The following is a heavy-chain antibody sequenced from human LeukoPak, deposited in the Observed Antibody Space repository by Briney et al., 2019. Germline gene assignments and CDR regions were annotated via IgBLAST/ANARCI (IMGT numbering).Heavy chain of an antibody. V-gene: IGHV4-61*02. Sequence: PSETLSLTCTVSGGSISSGSYYWSWIRQPAGKGLEWIGRIYTSGSTNYNPSLKSRVTISLDTSKNQFSLKLSSVTAADTAVYYCARAYFSSWYMNWFDPWGQGTLVTVSS. CDR2: IYTSGST. D-gene: IGHD6-13*01. CDR1: GGSISSGSYY. CDR3: ARAYFSSWYMNWFDP. J-gene: IGHJ5*02.